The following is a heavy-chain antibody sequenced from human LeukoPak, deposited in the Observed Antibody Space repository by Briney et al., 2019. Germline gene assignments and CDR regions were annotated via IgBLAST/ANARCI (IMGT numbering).Heavy chain of an antibody. D-gene: IGHD4-17*01. CDR3: ARDGYGDPIDY. CDR2: ISSSSSYI. V-gene: IGHV3-21*01. Sequence: SGSTFXSYSMNWVRQAPGKGLEWVSSISSSSSYIYYADSVKGRFTISRDNAKNSLYLQMNSLRAEDTAVYYCARDGYGDPIDYWGQGTLVTVSS. CDR1: GSTFXSYS. J-gene: IGHJ4*02.